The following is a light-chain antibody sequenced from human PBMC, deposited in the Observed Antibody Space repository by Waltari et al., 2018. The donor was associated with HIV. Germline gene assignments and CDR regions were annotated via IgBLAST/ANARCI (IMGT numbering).Light chain of an antibody. CDR2: DGR. V-gene: IGLV2-14*03. CDR3: SSYTSSVTYV. J-gene: IGLJ1*01. CDR1: SNDVGGSNY. Sequence: GQSITISCTGTSNDVGGSNYVSLHQQHPGDAPKLIIHDGRARPSGISNRFSGSKSGNTASLTISGLQTEDEADYYCSSYTSSVTYVFGTGTRVTVL.